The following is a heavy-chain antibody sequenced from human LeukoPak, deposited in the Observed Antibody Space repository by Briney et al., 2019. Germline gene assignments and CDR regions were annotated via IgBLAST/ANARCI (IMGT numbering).Heavy chain of an antibody. Sequence: GGSLRLSCAASGFTFSSYAMSWVRQAPGKGLEWVSAISGSGGSTYYADSVKGRFTISRDNSKNTLYLQMNSLRAEDTAVYYCAKTAYYYDSSGYRPDAFDIWGHGTMVTVSS. CDR1: GFTFSSYA. V-gene: IGHV3-23*01. CDR3: AKTAYYYDSSGYRPDAFDI. CDR2: ISGSGGST. D-gene: IGHD3-22*01. J-gene: IGHJ3*02.